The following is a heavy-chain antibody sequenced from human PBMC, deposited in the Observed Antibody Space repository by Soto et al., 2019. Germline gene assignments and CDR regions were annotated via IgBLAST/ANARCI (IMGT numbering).Heavy chain of an antibody. CDR3: ARDWRKILTMVRGYNWFDP. D-gene: IGHD3-10*01. V-gene: IGHV3-30-3*01. CDR1: GFTFSSYA. CDR2: ISYDGSNK. J-gene: IGHJ5*02. Sequence: GGSLRLSCAASGFTFSSYAMHWVRQAPGKGLEWVAVISYDGSNKYYADSVKGRFTISRDNSKNTLYLQMNSLRAEDTAVYYCARDWRKILTMVRGYNWFDPWGQGTLVTVSS.